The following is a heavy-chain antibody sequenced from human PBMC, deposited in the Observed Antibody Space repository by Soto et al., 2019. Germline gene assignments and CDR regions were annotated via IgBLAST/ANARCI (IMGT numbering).Heavy chain of an antibody. CDR1: GFTFRSYV. Sequence: QVQLVESGGGVVQPGTSLRVSCVGSGFTFRSYVIHWVRQAPGKGLEWVALTSYDGSNKYYGDSVRGRFTISRDNSRNTVDLQMDSLRVDETALYYCARWGTTGGLDVWGQGTLVSVSS. V-gene: IGHV3-30*19. D-gene: IGHD3-16*01. CDR3: ARWGTTGGLDV. J-gene: IGHJ1*01. CDR2: TSYDGSNK.